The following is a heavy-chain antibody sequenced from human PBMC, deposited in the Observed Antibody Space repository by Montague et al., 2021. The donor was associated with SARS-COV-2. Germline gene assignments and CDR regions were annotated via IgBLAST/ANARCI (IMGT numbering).Heavy chain of an antibody. CDR2: IYHSGST. CDR3: ARFGPYNGSGSYYNGGMDV. CDR1: GGSISSSNW. J-gene: IGHJ6*02. D-gene: IGHD3-10*01. Sequence: SETLSLTCAVSGGSISSSNWWSWVRQPPGKGLEWIGEIYHSGSTNYNPSLKSRVTISVDKSKNQFSLRLSSVTAADTAVYYCARFGPYNGSGSYYNGGMDVWGQGTTVTVSS. V-gene: IGHV4-4*02.